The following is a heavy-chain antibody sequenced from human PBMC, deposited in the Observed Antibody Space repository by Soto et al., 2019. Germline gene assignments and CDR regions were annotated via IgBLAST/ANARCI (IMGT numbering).Heavy chain of an antibody. J-gene: IGHJ4*02. Sequence: GSLRLSCAASGFTFSSYGMHWVRQAPGKGLEWVAVISYDGSNKYYADSVKGRFTISRDNSKNTLYLQMNSLRAEDTAVYYCAKPPQTYYYGSGSYYRSYWGQGTLVTVSS. D-gene: IGHD3-10*01. V-gene: IGHV3-30*18. CDR1: GFTFSSYG. CDR3: AKPPQTYYYGSGSYYRSY. CDR2: ISYDGSNK.